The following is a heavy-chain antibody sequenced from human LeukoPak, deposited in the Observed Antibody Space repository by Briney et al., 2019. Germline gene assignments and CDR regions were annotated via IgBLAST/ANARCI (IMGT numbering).Heavy chain of an antibody. Sequence: SETLSLTCAVYGGSFSGYYWSWIRQPPGKGLEWIGEINHSGSTNYNPSLKSRVTISADTSKNQFSLKLSSVTAADTAVYYCARIWRRGNYYYYGMDVWGQGTTVTVSS. V-gene: IGHV4-34*01. CDR3: ARIWRRGNYYYYGMDV. CDR2: INHSGST. D-gene: IGHD3-16*01. CDR1: GGSFSGYY. J-gene: IGHJ6*02.